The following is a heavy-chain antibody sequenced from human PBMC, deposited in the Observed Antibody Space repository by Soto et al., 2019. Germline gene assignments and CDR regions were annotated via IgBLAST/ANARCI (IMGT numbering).Heavy chain of an antibody. D-gene: IGHD2-15*01. CDR3: AREGSSSPEYFDF. V-gene: IGHV4-30-4*01. CDR2: IYYTGRT. J-gene: IGHJ4*02. Sequence: QVQLQESGPGLVQPSQTLSLTCSVSGGSISSDDYYWIWIRQPPGEGLEWIGYIYYTGRTSSTPSLESRVTISIDTSKHQFSLKLSSVSAADTAVYYCAREGSSSPEYFDFWGPGTLVTVSS. CDR1: GGSISSDDYY.